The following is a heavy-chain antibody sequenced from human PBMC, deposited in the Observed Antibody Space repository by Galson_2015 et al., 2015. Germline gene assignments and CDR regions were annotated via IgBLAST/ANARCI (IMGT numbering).Heavy chain of an antibody. CDR3: AKGRNDYGDYTVDY. J-gene: IGHJ4*02. V-gene: IGHV3-43*01. Sequence: SLRLSCAASGFTFDDYAMHWVRQAPGKGLEWVSLISWDGGSTYYADSVKGRFTISRDNSKNSLYLQMNNLRTEDTALYYCAKGRNDYGDYTVDYWGQGTLVTVSS. D-gene: IGHD4-17*01. CDR2: ISWDGGST. CDR1: GFTFDDYA.